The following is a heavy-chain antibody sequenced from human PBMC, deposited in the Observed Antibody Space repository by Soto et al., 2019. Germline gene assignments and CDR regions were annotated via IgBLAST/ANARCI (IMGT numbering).Heavy chain of an antibody. CDR2: MSGRAFTT. CDR3: AKDRETSGMHFGH. CDR1: GFSFSNYA. V-gene: IGHV3-23*01. Sequence: EVQLLESGGGLVQPGGSLRLSCAASGFSFSNYAMSWVRQAPGKGLEWVSGMSGRAFTTFYADSVRGGFTISRDNSKNTVYLQMDSLRAEDAARHFCAKDRETSGMHFGHWGQGTLVTFSP. J-gene: IGHJ4*02. D-gene: IGHD1-7*01.